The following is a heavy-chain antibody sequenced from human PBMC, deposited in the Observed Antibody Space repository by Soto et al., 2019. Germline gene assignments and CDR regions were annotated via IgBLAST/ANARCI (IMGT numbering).Heavy chain of an antibody. CDR2: IYYSGST. J-gene: IGHJ6*02. Sequence: SETLSLTCTVSGGSIGSYYWSWIRQPPGKGLEWIGYIYYSGSTNYNPSLKSRVTISVDTSKNQFSLKLSSVTAADTAVYYCARGRGPDVLRYFDWYVNGMDVWGQGTTVTVSS. CDR1: GGSIGSYY. D-gene: IGHD3-9*01. V-gene: IGHV4-59*12. CDR3: ARGRGPDVLRYFDWYVNGMDV.